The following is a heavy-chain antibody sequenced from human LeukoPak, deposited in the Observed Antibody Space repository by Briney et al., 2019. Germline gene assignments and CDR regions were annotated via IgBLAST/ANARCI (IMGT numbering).Heavy chain of an antibody. CDR1: GGPISSSSYY. CDR2: IYYSGST. J-gene: IGHJ4*02. V-gene: IGHV4-39*07. D-gene: IGHD5-18*01. Sequence: SETLSLTCTVSGGPISSSSYYWGWIRQPPGKGLEWIGSIYYSGSTYYNPSLKSRVTISVDTSKNQFSLKLSSVTAADTAVYYCARERTAMGPSFFDYWGQGTLVTVSS. CDR3: ARERTAMGPSFFDY.